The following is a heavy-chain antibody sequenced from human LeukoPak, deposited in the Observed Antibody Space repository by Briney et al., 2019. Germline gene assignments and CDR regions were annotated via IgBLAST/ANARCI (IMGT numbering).Heavy chain of an antibody. V-gene: IGHV4-34*01. Sequence: KPSETLSLTCAVYGGSFSGYYWSWIRQPPGKGLEWIGEINHSGSTNYNPSLKSRVTISVDTSKNQFSLKLSSVTAADTAVYYCARRPSGAVRGARNYYYYYMDVWGKGTTVTISS. J-gene: IGHJ6*03. D-gene: IGHD3-10*01. CDR2: INHSGST. CDR1: GGSFSGYY. CDR3: ARRPSGAVRGARNYYYYYMDV.